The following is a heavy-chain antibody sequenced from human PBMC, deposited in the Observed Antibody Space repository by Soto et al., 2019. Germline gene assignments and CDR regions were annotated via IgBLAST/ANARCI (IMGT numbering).Heavy chain of an antibody. D-gene: IGHD3-3*01. CDR1: GHTLTSYY. CDR2: INPSGGIT. Sequence: QVELVQSGAEVKKPGASVKVSCKAAGHTLTSYYMHWVRQAPGQGLEWMGFINPSGGITTYAQKFQARVTMTSDTSTSTVYMGLRTLKSEDTAVYYCARRSIFTWSDAFDIWGQGTMVTVSA. V-gene: IGHV1-46*01. J-gene: IGHJ3*02. CDR3: ARRSIFTWSDAFDI.